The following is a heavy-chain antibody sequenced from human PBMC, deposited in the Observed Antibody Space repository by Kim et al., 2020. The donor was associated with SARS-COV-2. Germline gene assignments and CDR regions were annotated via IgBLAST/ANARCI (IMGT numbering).Heavy chain of an antibody. J-gene: IGHJ4*02. V-gene: IGHV3-21*01. D-gene: IGHD3-10*01. CDR3: ASFGGAGPYFDY. Sequence: DAESVKGRFTISRDKAKNSLYLQMNSLRAEDTAVYYCASFGGAGPYFDYWGQGTLVTVSS.